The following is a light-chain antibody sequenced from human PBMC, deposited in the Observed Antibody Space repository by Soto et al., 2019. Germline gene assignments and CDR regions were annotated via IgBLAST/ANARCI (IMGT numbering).Light chain of an antibody. CDR3: QTWVTGIRV. V-gene: IGLV4-69*01. Sequence: QPVLTQSPSASASLGASVKLTCTLSSGHSTYAIAWHQQRPEKGPRYLMKLNADGSYTKGDGIPDRFSGSSSGTESYLTISSLQSEDEADYYCQTWVTGIRVFGGGTKLTVL. CDR2: LNADGSY. J-gene: IGLJ3*02. CDR1: SGHSTYA.